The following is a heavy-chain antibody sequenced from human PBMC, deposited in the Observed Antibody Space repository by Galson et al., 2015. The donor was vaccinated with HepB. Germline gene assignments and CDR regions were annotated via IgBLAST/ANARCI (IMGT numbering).Heavy chain of an antibody. D-gene: IGHD3-10*01. J-gene: IGHJ4*02. CDR3: ARGPPYGSGSHPPHFDY. CDR1: RFTLSSYS. CDR2: ISSSSTYI. Sequence: SLRLSCAASRFTLSSYSMNWVRQAPGKGLEWVSSISSSSTYIYYADLVKGRFTISRDNAKNSLYLQMNGLRAEDTAVYYCARGPPYGSGSHPPHFDYWGQGTLVTVSS. V-gene: IGHV3-21*01.